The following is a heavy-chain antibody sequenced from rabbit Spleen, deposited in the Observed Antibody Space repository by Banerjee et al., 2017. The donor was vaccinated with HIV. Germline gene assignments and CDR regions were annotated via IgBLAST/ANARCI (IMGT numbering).Heavy chain of an antibody. CDR1: GVSFSDKDV. Sequence: QEQLTETGGGLVKPEGSLTLTCKASGVSFSDKDVMCWVRQAPGKGLEWIACINTATGKAVYASWAKGRFTISKTSSTTVTLQMTSLTAADTATYFCARDLVVVIGWNFNLWGPGTLVTVS. CDR3: ARDLVVVIGWNFNL. J-gene: IGHJ4*01. D-gene: IGHD8-1*01. V-gene: IGHV1S45*01. CDR2: INTATGKA.